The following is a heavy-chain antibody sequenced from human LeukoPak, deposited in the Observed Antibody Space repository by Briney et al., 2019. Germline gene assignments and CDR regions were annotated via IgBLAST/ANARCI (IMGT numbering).Heavy chain of an antibody. J-gene: IGHJ3*02. CDR2: ISSSSSYI. V-gene: IGHV3-21*01. D-gene: IGHD3-22*01. CDR3: ARDNDYYDSSGLSADAFDI. CDR1: GFTVSSNY. Sequence: TGGSLRLSCAASGFTVSSNYMSWVRQAPGKGLEWVSSISSSSSYIYYADSVKGRFTISRDNAKNSLYLQMNSLRAEDTAVYYCARDNDYYDSSGLSADAFDIWGQGTMVTVSS.